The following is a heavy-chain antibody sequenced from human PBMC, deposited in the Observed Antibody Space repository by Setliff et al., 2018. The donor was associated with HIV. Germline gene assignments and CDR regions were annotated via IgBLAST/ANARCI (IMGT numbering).Heavy chain of an antibody. CDR3: ARTRSGGSSVYYYYYMDV. CDR1: GYTFTSYY. J-gene: IGHJ6*03. CDR2: MNPDSGNT. V-gene: IGHV1-8*01. Sequence: ASVKVSCKASGYTFTSYYIHWVRQAPGQGLEWMGWMNPDSGNTGSAQNFQGRLTITWNTSISTAYMELGSLGFDDTAVYFCARTRSGGSSVYYYYYMDVWGKGTAVTVSS. D-gene: IGHD2-15*01.